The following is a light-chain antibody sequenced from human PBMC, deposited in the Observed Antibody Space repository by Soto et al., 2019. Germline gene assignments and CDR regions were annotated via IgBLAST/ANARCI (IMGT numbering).Light chain of an antibody. CDR3: QQRTDWVT. Sequence: EIVLTQSPGTLSLSPGERATLSCSASQSVSSYLAWYQQKPGQAPRLLIYEASNRATGIPARFSGSGSGTDFTLTISSLEPEDFAVYYCQQRTDWVTFGGGTKVDIK. CDR2: EAS. CDR1: QSVSSY. J-gene: IGKJ4*01. V-gene: IGKV3-11*01.